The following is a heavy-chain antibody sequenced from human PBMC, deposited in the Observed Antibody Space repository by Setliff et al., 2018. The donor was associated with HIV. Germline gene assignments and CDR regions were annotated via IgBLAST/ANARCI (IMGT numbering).Heavy chain of an antibody. J-gene: IGHJ6*02. D-gene: IGHD2-21*02. CDR3: ARDSSYCGGDCRYGMDV. CDR2: INAGNGNT. V-gene: IGHV1-3*01. Sequence: ASVKVSCKASGYTFTSYGMNWVRQAPGQRLEWMGWINAGNGNTKYSQKFQGRVTITRDTSASTAYMELSSLRSEDTAVYYCARDSSYCGGDCRYGMDVWGQGTTVTVSS. CDR1: GYTFTSYG.